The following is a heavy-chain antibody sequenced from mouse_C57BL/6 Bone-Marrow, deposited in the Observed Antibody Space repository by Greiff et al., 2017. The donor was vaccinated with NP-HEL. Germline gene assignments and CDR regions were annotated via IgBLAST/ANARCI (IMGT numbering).Heavy chain of an antibody. J-gene: IGHJ2*01. V-gene: IGHV1-64*01. D-gene: IGHD5-1*01. CDR1: GYTFTSYW. CDR3: SRLVYLHFDY. Sequence: VQLQQPGAELVKPGASVKLSCKASGYTFTSYWMHWVKQRPGQGLEWIGMIHPNSGSTNYNEKFKSKATLTVDKSSSTAYMQLSSLTSEDSAVYYCSRLVYLHFDYWGQGTTLTVSS. CDR2: IHPNSGST.